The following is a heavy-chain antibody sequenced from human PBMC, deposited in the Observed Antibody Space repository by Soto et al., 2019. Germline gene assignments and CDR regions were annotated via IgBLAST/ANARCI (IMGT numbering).Heavy chain of an antibody. V-gene: IGHV1-3*01. CDR3: ARVSGIVVAEV. Sequence: QVQLVQSGAEVKKPGASVKVSCKASGYTFTSYAMHWVRQAPGQRLEWMGWINAGNGNTKYSQKFQGRVTITRDTSASTAYMELRSLRSEDTAVFYCARVSGIVVAEVWGQGTLVTVSS. CDR2: INAGNGNT. D-gene: IGHD6-19*01. CDR1: GYTFTSYA. J-gene: IGHJ4*02.